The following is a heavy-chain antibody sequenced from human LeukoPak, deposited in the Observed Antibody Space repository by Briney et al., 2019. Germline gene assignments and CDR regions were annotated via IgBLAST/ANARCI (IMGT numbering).Heavy chain of an antibody. J-gene: IGHJ6*03. D-gene: IGHD7-27*01. CDR2: IYPNSGGT. CDR1: AYTFTGYY. V-gene: IGHV1-2*02. CDR3: ARVGMSLGYYMDV. Sequence: ASVKVSCKASAYTFTGYYMHWVRQAPGQGLEWMGWIYPNSGGTNYAQKFQGRVTMTRDTSISTAYMELSRLRSEDTAVYYCARVGMSLGYYMDVWGKGTTVTVSS.